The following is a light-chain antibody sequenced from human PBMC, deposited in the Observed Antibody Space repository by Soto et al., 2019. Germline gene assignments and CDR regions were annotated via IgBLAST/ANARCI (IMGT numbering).Light chain of an antibody. CDR1: QSVSSN. CDR2: DAS. V-gene: IGKV3-15*01. Sequence: EIVMTQSPASLSVSPGERATLSCRASQSVSSNFAWYQQKPGQAPRLLIYDASTRATGIPARFSGSGSGTDFSLTISSLQSEDFAVYYCQQYNQWPLTFGGGTKVEIK. J-gene: IGKJ4*01. CDR3: QQYNQWPLT.